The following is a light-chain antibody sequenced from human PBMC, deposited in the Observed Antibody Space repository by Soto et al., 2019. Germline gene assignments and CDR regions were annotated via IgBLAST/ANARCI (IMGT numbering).Light chain of an antibody. J-gene: IGKJ1*01. CDR1: QSISSW. CDR2: KAS. CDR3: QQYNSWGVL. Sequence: DIQMTQSPSTLSASVGDRVTITCRASQSISSWLAWYQQKPGKAPKLLIYKASSLESGVPSRFSGSGSGTEFTLTISSLQPDDFATYYCQQYNSWGVLFGQGTKVEIK. V-gene: IGKV1-5*03.